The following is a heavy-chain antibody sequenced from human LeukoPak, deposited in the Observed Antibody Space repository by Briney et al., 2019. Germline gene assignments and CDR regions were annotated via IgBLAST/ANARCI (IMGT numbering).Heavy chain of an antibody. CDR2: IYYSGST. V-gene: IGHV4-59*01. Sequence: SVTLSLTCTVSGGSISSYYWSWIRQPPGKGLEWIGYIYYSGSTNYNPSLKSRVTISVDTSKNQFSLKLSSVTAADTAVYYCARETGGYSSPFDYWGQGTLVTVSS. D-gene: IGHD6-13*01. CDR3: ARETGGYSSPFDY. CDR1: GGSISSYY. J-gene: IGHJ4*02.